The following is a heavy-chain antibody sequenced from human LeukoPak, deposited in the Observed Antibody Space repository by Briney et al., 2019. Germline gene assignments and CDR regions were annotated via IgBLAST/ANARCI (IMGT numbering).Heavy chain of an antibody. D-gene: IGHD2-15*01. V-gene: IGHV4-34*01. CDR1: GGSFSGYY. J-gene: IGHJ5*02. CDR2: INHSGST. CDR3: ARHRCSGGSCYPMNWFDP. Sequence: SETLSLTCAVYGGSFSGYYWSWIRQPPGKELEWIGEINHSGSTNYNPSLKSRVTTSVDTSKNQFSLKLSSVTAADTAVYYCARHRCSGGSCYPMNWFDPWGQGTLVTVSS.